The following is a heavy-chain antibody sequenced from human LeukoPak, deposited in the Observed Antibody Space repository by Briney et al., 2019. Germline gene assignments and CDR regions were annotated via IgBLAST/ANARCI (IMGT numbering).Heavy chain of an antibody. J-gene: IGHJ4*02. V-gene: IGHV5-51*01. CDR1: GYDFTTYW. D-gene: IGHD6-13*01. CDR3: ARGTIAAALVMDY. CDR2: IYPGDSDT. Sequence: GESLKISCKGSGYDFTTYWIGWVRQMPGKGLERMGIIYPGDSDTRYSPSFQGHVTISADKSISTAYLQWSSLKASDTAMYYCARGTIAAALVMDYWGQGTLVTVSS.